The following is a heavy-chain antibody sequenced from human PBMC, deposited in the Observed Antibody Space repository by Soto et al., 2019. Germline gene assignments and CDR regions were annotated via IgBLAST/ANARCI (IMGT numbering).Heavy chain of an antibody. J-gene: IGHJ6*02. D-gene: IGHD3-3*01. Sequence: GESLKISCKGSGYSFTSYWISWVRQMPGKGLEWMGRIDPSDSYTNYSPSYQGHDTISADKSISTAYLQWSSLKASDTAMYYCARRRYDFWSGYYYYGMDVWGQGTTVTVSS. CDR3: ARRRYDFWSGYYYYGMDV. CDR2: IDPSDSYT. CDR1: GYSFTSYW. V-gene: IGHV5-10-1*01.